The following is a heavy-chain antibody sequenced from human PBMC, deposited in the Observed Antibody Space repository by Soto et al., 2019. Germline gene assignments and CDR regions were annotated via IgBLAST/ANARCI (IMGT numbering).Heavy chain of an antibody. J-gene: IGHJ3*02. CDR2: ISGSGDST. D-gene: IGHD2-15*01. V-gene: IGHV3-23*01. CDR1: GSTFSSYA. CDR3: ARELAYCSGGNCYMEGAFDI. Sequence: EVQLWESGGGLVQPGGSLRLSCAASGSTFSSYAMSWVRQAPGKGLEWVSVISGSGDSTYYADSVKGRFTISRDNSKNTLYLQMNSLRAEDTAVYYCARELAYCSGGNCYMEGAFDIWGQGTMVTVSS.